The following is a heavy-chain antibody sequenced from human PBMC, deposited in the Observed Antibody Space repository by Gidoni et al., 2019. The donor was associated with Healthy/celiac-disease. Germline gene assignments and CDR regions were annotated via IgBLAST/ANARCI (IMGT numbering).Heavy chain of an antibody. CDR1: GGTFSSYA. CDR2: IIPIFGTA. J-gene: IGHJ6*02. CDR3: ARESDILTGYGSYYGMDV. D-gene: IGHD3-9*01. V-gene: IGHV1-69*01. Sequence: QVQLVQSGAEVKKPGSSVTVSCKDSGGTFSSYAISWVRQAPGQGLEWMGGIIPIFGTANYAQKFQGRVTITADESTSTAYMELSSLRSEDTAVYYCARESDILTGYGSYYGMDVWGQGTTVTVSS.